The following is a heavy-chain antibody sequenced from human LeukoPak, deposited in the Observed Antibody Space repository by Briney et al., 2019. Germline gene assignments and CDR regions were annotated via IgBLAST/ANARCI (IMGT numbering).Heavy chain of an antibody. Sequence: ASVKVSCKASGYTFTSYGISWVRQAPGQGLEWMGWISAYNGNTSYAQKLQGRVTMTTDTSTSTAYMELSSLRSEDTAVYYCARGRPDSSGYYYLFDYWGQGTLVTVSS. V-gene: IGHV1-18*01. CDR1: GYTFTSYG. CDR2: ISAYNGNT. CDR3: ARGRPDSSGYYYLFDY. J-gene: IGHJ4*02. D-gene: IGHD3-22*01.